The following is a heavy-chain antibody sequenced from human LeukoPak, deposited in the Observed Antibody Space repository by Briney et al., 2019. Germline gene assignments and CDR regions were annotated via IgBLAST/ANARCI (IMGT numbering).Heavy chain of an antibody. CDR2: IKQDGSEK. J-gene: IGHJ6*03. CDR1: GFTFSSYG. CDR3: AREAYDDFWSGSWRYYYYMDV. V-gene: IGHV3-7*01. Sequence: GGSLRLSCAASGFTFSSYGMHWVRQAPGKGLEWVAKIKQDGSEKYYVYSVKGRFTISRDKAKNSLYLQMNSLRAEDTAVYYCAREAYDDFWSGSWRYYYYMDVWGKGTTVTVSS. D-gene: IGHD3-3*01.